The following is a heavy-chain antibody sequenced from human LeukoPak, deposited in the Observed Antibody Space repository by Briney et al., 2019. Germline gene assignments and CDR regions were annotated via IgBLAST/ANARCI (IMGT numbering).Heavy chain of an antibody. V-gene: IGHV3-73*01. CDR1: GFIFSGSD. CDR2: VTIKANNYAT. Sequence: PGGSLKLSCAASGFIFSGSDMHWVRQASGKGLEWVGRVTIKANNYATAYAASVKGRFTISRDDSENTAYLQMNSLKTEDTAVYYCTSGTVGTTEVYWGQGTLVTVSS. CDR3: TSGTVGTTEVY. J-gene: IGHJ4*02. D-gene: IGHD1-26*01.